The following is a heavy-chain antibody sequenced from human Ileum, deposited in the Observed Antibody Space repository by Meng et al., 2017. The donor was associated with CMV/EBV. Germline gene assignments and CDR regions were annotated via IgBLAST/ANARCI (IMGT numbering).Heavy chain of an antibody. CDR2: ISGRGSSI. D-gene: IGHD3-22*01. CDR3: ARSTLQYFDSSGQSH. V-gene: IGHV3-11*01. CDR1: GFTFSDYY. J-gene: IGHJ4*02. Sequence: SGFTFSDYYMSWIRQAPGKGPECLSYISGRGSSIFHAESVKGRFTISRDNTKNSLYLQMNNLRVDDTAVYYCARSTLQYFDSSGQSHWGQGTLVTVSS.